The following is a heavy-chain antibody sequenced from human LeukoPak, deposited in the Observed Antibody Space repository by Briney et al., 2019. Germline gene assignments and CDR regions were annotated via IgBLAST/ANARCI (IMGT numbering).Heavy chain of an antibody. D-gene: IGHD3-22*01. V-gene: IGHV1-69*13. CDR1: GGTFSSYA. CDR2: IIPIFGTA. J-gene: IGHJ4*02. CDR3: ARGVDAYDSSGYYWFDY. Sequence: SVKVSCKASGGTFSSYAISWVRQATGQGLEWMGGIIPIFGTANYAQKFQGRVTITADESTSTAYMELSSLRSEDTAVYYCARGVDAYDSSGYYWFDYWGQGTLVTVSS.